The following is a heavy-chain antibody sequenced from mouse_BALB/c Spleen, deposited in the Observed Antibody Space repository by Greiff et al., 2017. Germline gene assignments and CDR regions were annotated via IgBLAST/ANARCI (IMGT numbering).Heavy chain of an antibody. J-gene: IGHJ1*01. CDR3: ARDREGYGYWYFDV. CDR1: GFSLTSYG. V-gene: IGHV2-9*02. CDR2: IWAGGST. Sequence: QVQLKQSGPGLVAPSQSLSITCTVSGFSLTSYGVHWVRQPPGKGLEWLGVIWAGGSTNYNSALMSRLSISKDNSKSQVFLKMNSLQTDDTAMYYCARDREGYGYWYFDVWGAGTTVTVSS. D-gene: IGHD3-1*01.